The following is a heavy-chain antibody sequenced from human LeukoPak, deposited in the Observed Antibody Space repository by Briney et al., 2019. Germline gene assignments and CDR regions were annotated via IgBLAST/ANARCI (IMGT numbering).Heavy chain of an antibody. CDR2: ISAYNGNT. D-gene: IGHD3-16*01. Sequence: ASVKVSCKASGYTFTSYGISWVRQAPGQGLEWMGWISAYNGNTNYAQKLQGRVTMTTDTSTSTAYMEPRSLRSDDTAVYYCARDSDYDYVWGTSGYDYWGQGTLVTVSS. CDR1: GYTFTSYG. V-gene: IGHV1-18*01. CDR3: ARDSDYDYVWGTSGYDY. J-gene: IGHJ4*02.